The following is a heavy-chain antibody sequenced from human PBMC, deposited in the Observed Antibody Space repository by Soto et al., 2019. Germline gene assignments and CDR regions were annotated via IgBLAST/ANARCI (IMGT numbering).Heavy chain of an antibody. Sequence: GGSLRLSCAASGFTFSSYGMHWVRQAPGKGLEWVAVISYDGSNKYYADSVKGRFTISRDNSKNTLYLQMNSLRAEDTAVYYCATSPGITIFGVVQWGQGTLVTVSS. CDR1: GFTFSSYG. D-gene: IGHD3-3*01. CDR2: ISYDGSNK. J-gene: IGHJ4*02. V-gene: IGHV3-30*03. CDR3: ATSPGITIFGVVQ.